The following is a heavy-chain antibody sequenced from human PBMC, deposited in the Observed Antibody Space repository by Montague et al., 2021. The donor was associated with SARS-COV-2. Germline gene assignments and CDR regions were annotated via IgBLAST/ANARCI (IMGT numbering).Heavy chain of an antibody. D-gene: IGHD3-22*01. CDR1: GDSISSSTYY. J-gene: IGHJ3*02. Sequence: SETLSLTCTVSGDSISSSTYYWGWIRQPPGKGLEWIGSIYYSGGTYYNPSLKSRVTISVDTSKNQFSLKLSSVTAADTAVYYCASHRYYDESSGSDAFDIWGQGTMVTVSS. CDR2: IYYSGGT. CDR3: ASHRYYDESSGSDAFDI. V-gene: IGHV4-39*01.